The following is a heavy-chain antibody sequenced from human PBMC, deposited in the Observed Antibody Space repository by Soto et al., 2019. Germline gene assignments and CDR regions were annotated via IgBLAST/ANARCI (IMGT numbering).Heavy chain of an antibody. CDR2: IKPATGDT. J-gene: IGHJ5*02. CDR3: ARAAGRTKLLPYYFDP. Sequence: QVPLVQSGAEVQKPGASVRISCQASGYAFTTSAIHWVRQAPGQSLEWMGWIKPATGDTKYSQNVRGRVTFALDTSATTAYMDLRSLASHDTAVYYCARAAGRTKLLPYYFDPWGQGTLVTVSS. D-gene: IGHD3-10*01. V-gene: IGHV1-3*01. CDR1: GYAFTTSA.